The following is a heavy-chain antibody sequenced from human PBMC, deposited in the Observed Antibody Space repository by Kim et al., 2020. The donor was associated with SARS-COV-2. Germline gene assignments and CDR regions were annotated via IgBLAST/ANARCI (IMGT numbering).Heavy chain of an antibody. Sequence: SETLSLTCTVSGYSISSGYYWGWIRQPPGKGLEWIGSIYHSGSTYYNPSLKSRVTISVDTSKNQFSLKLSSVTAADTAVYYCARDRGYSSGGGWFDPWGQGTLVTVSS. D-gene: IGHD6-25*01. CDR2: IYHSGST. CDR1: GYSISSGYY. J-gene: IGHJ5*02. CDR3: ARDRGYSSGGGWFDP. V-gene: IGHV4-38-2*02.